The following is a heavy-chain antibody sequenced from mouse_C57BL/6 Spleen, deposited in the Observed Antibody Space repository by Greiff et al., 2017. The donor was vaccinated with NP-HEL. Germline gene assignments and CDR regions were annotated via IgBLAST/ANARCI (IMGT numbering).Heavy chain of an antibody. CDR1: GYTFTSYW. V-gene: IGHV1-64*01. D-gene: IGHD1-1*01. CDR2: IHPNSGST. J-gene: IGHJ4*01. CDR3: ARGYYGSRSYYAMDY. Sequence: QVQLQQPGAELVKPGASVKLSCKASGYTFTSYWMHWVKQRPGQGLEWIGMIHPNSGSTNYNEKFKSKATLTVVKSSSTAYMQLSSLTSEDSAVYYCARGYYGSRSYYAMDYWGQGTSVTVSS.